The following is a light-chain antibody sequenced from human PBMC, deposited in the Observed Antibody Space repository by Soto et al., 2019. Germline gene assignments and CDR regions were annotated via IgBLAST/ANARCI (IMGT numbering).Light chain of an antibody. CDR1: QSVGKY. V-gene: IGKV3-11*01. CDR3: QQCNNWPPIT. Sequence: VLTQSPATLSLSPGERATLSCRASQSVGKYLAWYQQKPGQAPRLLIYDVSSRAPGIPARFSGSGSGTDFTLTISSLEPEDFAVYYCQQCNNWPPITFGQGTRLEIK. CDR2: DVS. J-gene: IGKJ5*01.